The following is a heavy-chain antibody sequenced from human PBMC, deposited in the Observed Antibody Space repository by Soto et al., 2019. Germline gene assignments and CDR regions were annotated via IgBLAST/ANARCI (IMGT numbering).Heavy chain of an antibody. CDR1: GFTFSTYW. V-gene: IGHV3-7*03. J-gene: IGHJ4*02. D-gene: IGHD1-26*01. Sequence: EAQLVESGGGLVQPGGSLRLSCAASGFTFSTYWMNWVRQAPGMGLEWLANIRQDGTETHYVDSVKGRFTISRDNTKNSLFLQMNNLRADDTAVYYCVGGAGWELDYWGQGTLVTVSS. CDR3: VGGAGWELDY. CDR2: IRQDGTET.